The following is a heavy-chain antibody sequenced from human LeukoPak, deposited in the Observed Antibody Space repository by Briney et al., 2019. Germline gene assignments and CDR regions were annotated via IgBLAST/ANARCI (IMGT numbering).Heavy chain of an antibody. CDR3: TDRGWGTSDYYRCSFEY. Sequence: PGGSLRLSCAGSGFIFTNYFISWVRQIPGKGLEWVASINHDGSEKNYVDSVRGRFTISRDNTMNSLYLQRSSLRAEDTAVYCATDRGWGTSDYYRCSFEYWGQGTLVTFSS. D-gene: IGHD3-3*01. CDR2: INHDGSEK. J-gene: IGHJ4*02. CDR1: GFIFTNYF. V-gene: IGHV3-7*01.